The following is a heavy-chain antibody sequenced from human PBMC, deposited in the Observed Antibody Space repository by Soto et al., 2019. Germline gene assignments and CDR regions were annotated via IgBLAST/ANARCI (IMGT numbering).Heavy chain of an antibody. CDR3: VRDQRGYYDSSGYYWHAFDI. D-gene: IGHD3-22*01. CDR2: IYHSGST. V-gene: IGHV4-30-2*01. Sequence: QLQLQESGSGLVKPSQTLSLTCAVSGGSISSGGYSWSWIRQPPGKGLEWIGYIYHSGSTYYNPSNKSRVTISVERSKIQFSLKLSSVTAADTAVYYCVRDQRGYYDSSGYYWHAFDIWGQGTMFTVSS. CDR1: GGSISSGGYS. J-gene: IGHJ3*02.